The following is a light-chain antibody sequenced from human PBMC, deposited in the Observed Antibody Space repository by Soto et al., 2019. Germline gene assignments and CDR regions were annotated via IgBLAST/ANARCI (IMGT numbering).Light chain of an antibody. CDR3: QQYASSVT. CDR1: QSFSSTF. J-gene: IGKJ1*01. V-gene: IGKV3-20*01. CDR2: GAS. Sequence: EILLTQSPDSLSLSPGDRATLSCRASQSFSSTFFAWYQQKPGQAPRLLIYGASSRAPGIPDRFSGSGSGTDFTLTISRLQPEDFAVYYCQQYASSVTFGQGTKVEIK.